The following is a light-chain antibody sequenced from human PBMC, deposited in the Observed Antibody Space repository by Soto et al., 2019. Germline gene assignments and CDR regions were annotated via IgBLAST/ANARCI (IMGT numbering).Light chain of an antibody. CDR3: QQYGSSPLT. V-gene: IGKV3-20*01. Sequence: EIVLTQSPGTLSLSPGERATLSCRASQSVSSNSLAWYQQKPGQAPRLLIYGASSRATGIPDRFSGSGSGTDFTLTISRLEPEDFAVYYCQQYGSSPLTFGQGTKVDI. CDR1: QSVSSNS. CDR2: GAS. J-gene: IGKJ1*01.